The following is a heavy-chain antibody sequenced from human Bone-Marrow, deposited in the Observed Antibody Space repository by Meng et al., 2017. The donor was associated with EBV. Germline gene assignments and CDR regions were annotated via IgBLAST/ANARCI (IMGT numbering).Heavy chain of an antibody. CDR2: IYYSGST. CDR3: ARDNVDTAMVPH. V-gene: IGHV4-61*01. CDR1: GGSVSSGSYY. J-gene: IGHJ4*02. Sequence: QVQLQGSGPGLVKPSTTLSLPCTVSGGSVSSGSYYWSWIRQPPGKGLEWIGYIYYSGSTNYNPSLKSRVTISVDTSKNQFSLKLSSVTAADTAVYYCARDNVDTAMVPHWGQGTLVTVSS. D-gene: IGHD5-18*01.